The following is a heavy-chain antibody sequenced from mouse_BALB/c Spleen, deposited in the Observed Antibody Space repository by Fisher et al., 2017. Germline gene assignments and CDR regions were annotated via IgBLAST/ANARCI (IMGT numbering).Heavy chain of an antibody. V-gene: IGHV5-6-5*01. CDR3: ARGGRLRWYFDV. J-gene: IGHJ1*01. D-gene: IGHD2-4*01. Sequence: RFTISRDNARNILYLQMSSLRSEDTAMYYCARGGRLRWYFDVWGAGTTVTVSS.